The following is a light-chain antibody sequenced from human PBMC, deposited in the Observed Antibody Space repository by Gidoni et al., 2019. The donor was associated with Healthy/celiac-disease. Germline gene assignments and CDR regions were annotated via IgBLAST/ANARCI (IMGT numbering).Light chain of an antibody. V-gene: IGKV1-39*01. CDR3: QQSYSTPWT. J-gene: IGKJ1*01. Sequence: DIQLTQSPSSPSASAGDRVTITCRASQSISSYLNWYQQKPGKAPKHLIYAASSLQSGGPSRFSGSGSGTDFTLTINSLQPEDFATYYCQQSYSTPWTFGQGTKVEIK. CDR1: QSISSY. CDR2: AAS.